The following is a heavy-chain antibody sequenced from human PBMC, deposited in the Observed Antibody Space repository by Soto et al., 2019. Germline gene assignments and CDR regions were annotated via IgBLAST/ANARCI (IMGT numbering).Heavy chain of an antibody. Sequence: QVQLVQSGAELKKPGASVKVSCKASGYTFSNYDMNWVRQATGQGPEWIGWVNPNNGDTGYAQKFXGXVTXTTDISTNTAYMELTSLRSEDTAIYYCAKVSRKGSAIDFDYWGQGTLITVSS. J-gene: IGHJ4*02. D-gene: IGHD3-22*01. CDR1: GYTFSNYD. CDR3: AKVSRKGSAIDFDY. CDR2: VNPNNGDT. V-gene: IGHV1-8*01.